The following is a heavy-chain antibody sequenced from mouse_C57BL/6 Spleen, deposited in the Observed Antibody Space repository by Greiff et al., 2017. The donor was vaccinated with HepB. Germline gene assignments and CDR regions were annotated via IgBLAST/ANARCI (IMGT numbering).Heavy chain of an antibody. D-gene: IGHD2-4*01. CDR3: ARSNYDYDNWYFDV. CDR1: GYTFTSYW. Sequence: QVQLQQPGAELVKPGASVKLSCKASGYTFTSYWMHWVKQRPGQGLEWIGMIHPNSGSTNYNEKFKSKATLTVDKSSSTAYMQLSSLTSEDSAVYYCARSNYDYDNWYFDVWGTGTTVTVSS. V-gene: IGHV1-64*01. J-gene: IGHJ1*03. CDR2: IHPNSGST.